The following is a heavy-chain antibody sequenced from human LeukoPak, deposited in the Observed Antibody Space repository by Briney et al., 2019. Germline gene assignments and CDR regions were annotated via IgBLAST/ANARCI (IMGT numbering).Heavy chain of an antibody. CDR1: GFTFSSYW. CDR2: IKQDGSEK. D-gene: IGHD5-12*01. J-gene: IGHJ6*02. Sequence: GGSLRLSCAASGFTFSSYWMSWVRQAPGKGREGVANIKQDGSEKYYVDSVKGRFTISRDNAKNSLYLQMNSLRAEDTAVYYCARDIRRDGYQYYYYGMDVWGQGTTVTVSS. V-gene: IGHV3-7*01. CDR3: ARDIRRDGYQYYYYGMDV.